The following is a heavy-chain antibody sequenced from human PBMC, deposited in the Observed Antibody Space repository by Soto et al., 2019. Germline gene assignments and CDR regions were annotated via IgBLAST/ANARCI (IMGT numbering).Heavy chain of an antibody. CDR3: AKDYRGPSLSPGDDGYFDY. CDR2: ISGSGDTT. Sequence: PGGSLRLSCAASGLSFGSYAMSWVRQAPGKGLEGVAAISGSGDTTDHADSVKGRFTISRDNSKNTLYLKMNSLRVEDSAVSYCAKDYRGPSLSPGDDGYFDYWGQGTLVTVSS. CDR1: GLSFGSYA. V-gene: IGHV3-23*01. J-gene: IGHJ4*02. D-gene: IGHD1-26*01.